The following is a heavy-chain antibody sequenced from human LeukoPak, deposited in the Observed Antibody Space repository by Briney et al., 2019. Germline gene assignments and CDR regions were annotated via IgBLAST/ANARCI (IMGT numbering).Heavy chain of an antibody. D-gene: IGHD2-8*01. CDR1: GGSFSGYY. CDR2: INHSGST. Sequence: SETLSLTCAVYGGSFSGYYWSWIRQPPGKGLEWIGEINHSGSTNYNPSLKSRVTISVDTSKNQFSLKLSSVTAADTAVYYCARGLMDRLRGPHDFDYWGQGTLVTVSS. V-gene: IGHV4-34*01. J-gene: IGHJ4*02. CDR3: ARGLMDRLRGPHDFDY.